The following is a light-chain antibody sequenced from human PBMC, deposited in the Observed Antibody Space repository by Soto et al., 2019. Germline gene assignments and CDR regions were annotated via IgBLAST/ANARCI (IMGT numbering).Light chain of an antibody. J-gene: IGLJ1*01. CDR1: SSDVGGYNY. CDR3: SSYTSSFYV. CDR2: DVS. Sequence: QSALTQPASVSGSPGQSITISCTGTSSDVGGYNYVSWYQQHPGKAPKLMIYDVSNRPSGVSNRFSGSKSGNTASLTISGLQAGDEADYYCSSYTSSFYVFGPGTKLTVL. V-gene: IGLV2-14*01.